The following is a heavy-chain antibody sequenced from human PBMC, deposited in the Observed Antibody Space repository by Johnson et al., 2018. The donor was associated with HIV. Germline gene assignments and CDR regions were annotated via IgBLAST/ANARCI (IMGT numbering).Heavy chain of an antibody. D-gene: IGHD2-2*01. CDR2: ISHDGSHK. J-gene: IGHJ3*02. Sequence: QVQLVESGGGVVQPGRSLRLSCAASGFTFSSMHWDRQAPGKGLEWVAVISHDGSHKYYADSVKGRFTISRDNSKNTLYLQMNSLRAEDTAVYYCARVAPAHDAFDIWGQGTIVTVSS. CDR3: ARVAPAHDAFDI. V-gene: IGHV3-30*03. CDR1: GFTFSS.